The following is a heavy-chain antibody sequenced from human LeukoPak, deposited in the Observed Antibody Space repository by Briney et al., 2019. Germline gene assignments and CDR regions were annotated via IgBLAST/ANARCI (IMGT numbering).Heavy chain of an antibody. CDR2: TVSEIDGGTT. V-gene: IGHV3-15*04. CDR3: TTDEDWNYARKDV. D-gene: IGHD1-7*01. Sequence: GGSLRLSCAASGFNFNYAWMSWVRQVPGKGLEWVGQTVSEIDGGTTDYATPVKGRFTISRDDSKSTLYLQMNSLKIEDTAVYYCTTDEDWNYARKDVWGQGATVIVSS. CDR1: GFNFNYAW. J-gene: IGHJ6*02.